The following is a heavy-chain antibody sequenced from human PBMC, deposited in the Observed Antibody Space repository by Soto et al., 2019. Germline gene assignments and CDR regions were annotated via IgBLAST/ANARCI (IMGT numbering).Heavy chain of an antibody. J-gene: IGHJ4*02. CDR1: GGTFSSYA. Sequence: QVQLVQSGAEVKKPGSSVKVSCKASGGTFSSYAISWFRQAPGQWLEWMGGIIPIFGTANYAQKFQGRVTITADESTSTAYMELSRLRSEDTAVYYCARDIGVGATTGFDYWGQGTLVTVSS. CDR2: IIPIFGTA. V-gene: IGHV1-69*01. CDR3: ARDIGVGATTGFDY. D-gene: IGHD1-26*01.